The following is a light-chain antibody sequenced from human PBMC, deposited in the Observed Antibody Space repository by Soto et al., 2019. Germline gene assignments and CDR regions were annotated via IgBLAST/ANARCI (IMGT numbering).Light chain of an antibody. V-gene: IGKV3-11*01. CDR2: DAS. Sequence: EIVLTQSPATLSLSPGERATLSCRTSQSVTSYLAWNQQKPGQAPRLLIYDASNRATGIPARFSGSGSGTDFTLTISSLEPEDFAVYYCQQRSNWPPLTCGGGTKVEIK. CDR1: QSVTSY. J-gene: IGKJ4*01. CDR3: QQRSNWPPLT.